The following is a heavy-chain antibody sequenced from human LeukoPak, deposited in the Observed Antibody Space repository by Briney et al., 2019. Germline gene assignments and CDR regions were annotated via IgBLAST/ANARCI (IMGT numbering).Heavy chain of an antibody. CDR1: GGSISSYY. D-gene: IGHD6-13*01. Sequence: SETLSLTCTVSGGSISSYYWSWIRQSPGKGLEWIGYISYTSTTNYNPSLKSRVTISIDTSKNQFSLKLSSVTAADTAVYYCARGVNWIDPWGQGTLVTVSS. CDR3: ARGVNWIDP. CDR2: ISYTSTT. V-gene: IGHV4-59*01. J-gene: IGHJ5*02.